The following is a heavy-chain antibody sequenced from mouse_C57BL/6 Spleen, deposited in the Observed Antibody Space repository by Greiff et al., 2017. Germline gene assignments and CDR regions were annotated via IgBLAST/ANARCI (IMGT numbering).Heavy chain of an antibody. J-gene: IGHJ4*01. D-gene: IGHD1-1*01. CDR1: GYTFTDYE. CDR3: TREYYGSSIYAMDY. CDR2: IDPETGGT. V-gene: IGHV1-15*01. Sequence: QVQLQQSGAELVRPGASVTLSCKASGYTFTDYEMHWVKQTPVHGLEWIGVIDPETGGTAYNQKFKGKAILTADKYSSTAYMELRSLTSEDSAVYYCTREYYGSSIYAMDYWGQGTSVTVSS.